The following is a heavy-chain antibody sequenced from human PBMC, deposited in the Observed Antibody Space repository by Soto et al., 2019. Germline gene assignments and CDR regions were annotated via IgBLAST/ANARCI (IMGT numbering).Heavy chain of an antibody. D-gene: IGHD5-12*01. J-gene: IGHJ4*02. V-gene: IGHV1-69*01. Sequence: KCSFKASGVTFSSYAISWVRQAPGQGLEWMGGIIPIFGTANYAQKFQGRVTITADESTSTAYMELSSLRSEDTAVYYCARGSERWLQQNKYYFDYWGQGTMVTVSS. CDR2: IIPIFGTA. CDR3: ARGSERWLQQNKYYFDY. CDR1: GVTFSSYA.